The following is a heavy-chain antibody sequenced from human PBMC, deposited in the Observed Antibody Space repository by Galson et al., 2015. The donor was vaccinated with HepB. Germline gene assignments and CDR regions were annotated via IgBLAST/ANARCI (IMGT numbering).Heavy chain of an antibody. CDR2: INAGNGNT. V-gene: IGHV1-3*01. CDR3: ARGLIAVAGLLV. D-gene: IGHD6-19*01. Sequence: SVKVSCKASGYTFTSYAMHWVRQAPGQRLEWMGWINAGNGNTKYSQKFQGRVTITRDTSASTAYMELSSLRSEDTAVYYCARGLIAVAGLLVWGQGTLVTVSS. J-gene: IGHJ4*02. CDR1: GYTFTSYA.